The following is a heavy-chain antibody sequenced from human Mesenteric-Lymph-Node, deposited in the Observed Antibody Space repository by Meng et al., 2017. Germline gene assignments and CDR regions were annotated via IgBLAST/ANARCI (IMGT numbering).Heavy chain of an antibody. CDR3: ARDLRYSSGSQRGNWFDP. V-gene: IGHV4-34*01. D-gene: IGHD6-19*01. CDR2: IYHSGST. Sequence: ESLKISCAVYGGSFSGYYWSWIRQPPGKGLEWIGSIYHSGSTYHNPSLKSRVTISVDTSKNQFPLKLSSVTAADTAVYYCARDLRYSSGSQRGNWFDPWGQGTRVTVSS. CDR1: GGSFSGYY. J-gene: IGHJ5*02.